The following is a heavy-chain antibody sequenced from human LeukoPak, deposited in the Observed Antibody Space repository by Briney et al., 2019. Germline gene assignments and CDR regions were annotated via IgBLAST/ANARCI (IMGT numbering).Heavy chain of an antibody. CDR3: ARADRLHGGSYLIGP. Sequence: ASVKVSCKTAGYSFTDYYLHWVRQAPGQGLEWMGWINTNSGGTSSAQKFPGRVTMTRDTSITTVYMEVSWLTSDDTAIYFCARADRLHGGSYLIGPWGQGTLVTVSS. J-gene: IGHJ5*02. D-gene: IGHD2-21*01. CDR2: INTNSGGT. V-gene: IGHV1-2*02. CDR1: GYSFTDYY.